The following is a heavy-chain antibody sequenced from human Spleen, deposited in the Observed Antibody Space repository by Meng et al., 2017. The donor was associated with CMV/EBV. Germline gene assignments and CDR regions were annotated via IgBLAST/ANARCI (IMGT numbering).Heavy chain of an antibody. D-gene: IGHD2/OR15-2a*01. CDR3: ARVSRYQRRYHWFDS. J-gene: IGHJ5*01. Sequence: GVTFRDNALQWVRRAQGKGLEWVAALSYDGGYGYYADSVKGRFTISRDKSKNTLFRQMNILRAEDTVVYYCARVSRYQRRYHWFDSWGQGTLVTVSS. CDR2: LSYDGGYG. V-gene: IGHV3-30-3*01. CDR1: GVTFRDNA.